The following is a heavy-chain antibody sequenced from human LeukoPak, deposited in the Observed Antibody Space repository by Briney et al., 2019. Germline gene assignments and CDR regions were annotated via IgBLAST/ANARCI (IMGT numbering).Heavy chain of an antibody. Sequence: PGASVKVSCKASGYTFTNHAMRWVRQAPGQRLEWMGWINAGNGNTKYSQKFQGRVTITRDTSASTAYMELSSLRSEDTAVYYCAREPVLVDTAMVWDYWGQGTLVTVSS. D-gene: IGHD5-18*01. V-gene: IGHV1-3*01. J-gene: IGHJ4*02. CDR3: AREPVLVDTAMVWDY. CDR2: INAGNGNT. CDR1: GYTFTNHA.